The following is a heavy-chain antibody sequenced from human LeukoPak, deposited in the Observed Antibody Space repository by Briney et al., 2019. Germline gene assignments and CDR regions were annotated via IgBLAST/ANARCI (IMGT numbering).Heavy chain of an antibody. Sequence: PSETLSLTGTGSGGSISSYHWSWIRQPPAKGLVEIGYIYYSGSTNYNPSLKSRVTISVDTSKNQFSLKLSSVTAADTAVYYCARAAFMVRGVISFDYYYYYMDVWGKGTTVTVSS. J-gene: IGHJ6*03. CDR3: ARAAFMVRGVISFDYYYYYMDV. D-gene: IGHD3-10*01. CDR1: GGSISSYH. CDR2: IYYSGST. V-gene: IGHV4-59*01.